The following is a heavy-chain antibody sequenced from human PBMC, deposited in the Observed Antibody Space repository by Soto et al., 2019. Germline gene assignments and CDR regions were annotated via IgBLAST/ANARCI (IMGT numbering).Heavy chain of an antibody. CDR2: IIPIFGTE. CDR1: GGTFSSYA. V-gene: IGHV1-69*01. CDR3: ARDRIAGSKYYYGMDV. D-gene: IGHD6-13*01. Sequence: QVQLVQSGAEVKKPGSSVRVSCKASGGTFSSYAISWVRQAPGQGLEWMGGIIPIFGTENYAQKFQGRGTITADESTRTAYMELSSLRSEDTAVYYCARDRIAGSKYYYGMDVWGPGTTVTVSS. J-gene: IGHJ6*01.